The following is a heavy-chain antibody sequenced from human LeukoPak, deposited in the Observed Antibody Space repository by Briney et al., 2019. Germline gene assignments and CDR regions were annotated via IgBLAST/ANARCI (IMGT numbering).Heavy chain of an antibody. D-gene: IGHD6-13*01. Sequence: PGRSLRLSCAASGFTFSSYAMHWVRQAPGKGLEWVAVISYDGSNKYYADSVKGRFTISRDNSKNTLYLQMNSLRAEDTAVYYCAKTQAGTGYSSSWYGARNYYFDYWGQGTLVTVSS. J-gene: IGHJ4*02. V-gene: IGHV3-30-3*02. CDR1: GFTFSSYA. CDR3: AKTQAGTGYSSSWYGARNYYFDY. CDR2: ISYDGSNK.